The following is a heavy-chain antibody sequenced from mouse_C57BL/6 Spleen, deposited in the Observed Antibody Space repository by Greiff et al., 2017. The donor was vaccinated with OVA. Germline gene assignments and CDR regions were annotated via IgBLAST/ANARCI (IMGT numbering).Heavy chain of an antibody. J-gene: IGHJ1*03. V-gene: IGHV1-72*01. CDR3: ARAGIYYYGSSYVSYWYFDV. CDR2: IGPNSGGT. D-gene: IGHD1-1*01. Sequence: QVQLQQPGAELVKPGASVKLSCKASGYTFTSYWMHWVQQRPGRGLEWIGRIGPNSGGTKYNEKFKSKATLTVDKPSSTAYMQLSSLTSEDSAVDYCARAGIYYYGSSYVSYWYFDVWGTGTTVTVSS. CDR1: GYTFTSYW.